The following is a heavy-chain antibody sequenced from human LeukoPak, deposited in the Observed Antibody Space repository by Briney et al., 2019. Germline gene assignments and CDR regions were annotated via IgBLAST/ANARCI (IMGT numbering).Heavy chain of an antibody. CDR1: GFTVSSNY. Sequence: GGSLRLSCAASGFTVSSNYMSWVRQAPGKGLEWVSVIYSGGSTYYADSVKGRFTISRDNSKNTLYLQMNSQRAEDTAVYYCARSGTMIDYYYGMDVWGQGTTVTVSS. V-gene: IGHV3-53*01. CDR2: IYSGGST. D-gene: IGHD3-22*01. CDR3: ARSGTMIDYYYGMDV. J-gene: IGHJ6*02.